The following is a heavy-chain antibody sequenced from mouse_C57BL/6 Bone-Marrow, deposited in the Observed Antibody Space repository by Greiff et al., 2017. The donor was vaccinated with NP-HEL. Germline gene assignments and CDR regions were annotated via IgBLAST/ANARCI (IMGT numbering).Heavy chain of an antibody. CDR2: IDPETGGT. J-gene: IGHJ2*01. V-gene: IGHV1-15*01. Sequence: QVQLKQSGAELVRPGASVTLSCKASGYTFTDYEMHWVKQTPVHGLEWIGAIDPETGGTAYNQKFKGKAILTADKSSSTAYMELRSLTSEDSAVYYCTREGVYDTTVVAKGYWGQGTTLTVSS. CDR1: GYTFTDYE. D-gene: IGHD1-1*01. CDR3: TREGVYDTTVVAKGY.